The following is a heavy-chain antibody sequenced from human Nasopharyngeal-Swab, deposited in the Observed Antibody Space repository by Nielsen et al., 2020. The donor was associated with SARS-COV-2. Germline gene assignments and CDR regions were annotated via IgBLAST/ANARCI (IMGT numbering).Heavy chain of an antibody. D-gene: IGHD6-19*01. Sequence: SETLSLTCTVSGDSISRPDDYWGWIRQTPGKGLEWIVSTYRSGSESAYYNPSLKSRVTISMVPSKNLFSLHLKSVPAADTAVYYCARIIRRRGWYSHVDYWGQGTLVTVSS. V-gene: IGHV4-39*07. CDR2: TYRSGSESA. CDR3: ARIIRRRGWYSHVDY. CDR1: GDSISRPDDY. J-gene: IGHJ4*02.